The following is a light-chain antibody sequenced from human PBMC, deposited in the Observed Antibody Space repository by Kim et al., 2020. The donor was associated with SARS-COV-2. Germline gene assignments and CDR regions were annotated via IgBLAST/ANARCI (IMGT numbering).Light chain of an antibody. CDR1: QSISSH. J-gene: IGKJ3*01. CDR2: AAS. Sequence: DIQMTQSPSSLSASVLDRVTITCRTTQSISSHLNWYQQKPGRAPKLLISAASTLQGGVPSRFSGSGSETDFTLTISSLQPEDFATYFCQQSYITPFTFGPGTKVDIK. CDR3: QQSYITPFT. V-gene: IGKV1-39*01.